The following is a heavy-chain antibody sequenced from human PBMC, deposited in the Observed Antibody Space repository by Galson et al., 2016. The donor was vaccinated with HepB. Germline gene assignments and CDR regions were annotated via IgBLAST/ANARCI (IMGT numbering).Heavy chain of an antibody. Sequence: SLRLSCAASGFGFRSYWMYWVRQYPGKGLMWVARINSDGTSTSLADSVKGRFTISRDNAKNTLYLQMRSLRAEDTAVYYCTRDSMTTESALDYWGQGTLVTVSS. J-gene: IGHJ4*02. CDR1: GFGFRSYW. CDR3: TRDSMTTESALDY. CDR2: INSDGTST. V-gene: IGHV3-74*01. D-gene: IGHD4-17*01.